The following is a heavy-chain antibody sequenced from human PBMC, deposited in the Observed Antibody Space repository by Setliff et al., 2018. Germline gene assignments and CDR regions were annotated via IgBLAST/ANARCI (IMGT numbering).Heavy chain of an antibody. J-gene: IGHJ6*03. Sequence: SETLSLTCTVSDDSISSRHYYWSWIRQPAGKGLEWLGQIYTSWSTNYNPSLKGRATLSIDASKRQFSLKLTSVTAADTAVYYCARDRTYDFWSGYPARGYYMDVWGKGTTVTVSS. CDR1: DDSISSRHYY. CDR2: IYTSWST. D-gene: IGHD3-3*01. V-gene: IGHV4-61*09. CDR3: ARDRTYDFWSGYPARGYYMDV.